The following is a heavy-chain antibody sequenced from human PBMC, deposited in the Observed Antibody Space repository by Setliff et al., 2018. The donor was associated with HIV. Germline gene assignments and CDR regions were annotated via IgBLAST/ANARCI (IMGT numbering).Heavy chain of an antibody. Sequence: PGGSLRLSCAASGFTFSSYAMSWVRQAPGKGLDWVSGISGSGGSPYYADSVKGRFTISRDNSEHTLYLQMNSLRAEDTAVYYCANDFWSDPSGGWGQGILVTVSS. J-gene: IGHJ4*02. CDR3: ANDFWSDPSGG. CDR2: ISGSGGSP. D-gene: IGHD3-3*01. V-gene: IGHV3-23*01. CDR1: GFTFSSYA.